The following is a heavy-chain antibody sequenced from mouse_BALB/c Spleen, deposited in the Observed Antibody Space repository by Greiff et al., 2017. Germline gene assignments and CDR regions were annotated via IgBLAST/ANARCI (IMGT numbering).Heavy chain of an antibody. CDR2: ISSGSSTI. CDR1: GFTFSSFG. V-gene: IGHV5-17*02. J-gene: IGHJ2*01. Sequence: EVHLVESGGGLVQPGGSRKLSCAASGFTFSSFGMHWVRQAPEKGLEWVAYISSGSSTIYYADTVKGRFTISRDNPKNTLFLQMTSLRSEDTAMYYCARDGYYVGGFIDYWGQGTTLTVSS. D-gene: IGHD2-3*01. CDR3: ARDGYYVGGFIDY.